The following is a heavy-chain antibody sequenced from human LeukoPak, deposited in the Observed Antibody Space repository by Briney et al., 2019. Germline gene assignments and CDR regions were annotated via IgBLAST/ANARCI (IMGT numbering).Heavy chain of an antibody. V-gene: IGHV3-7*01. CDR3: ARVENYYDSSGYYFRAFDI. CDR1: GFTFSSYW. D-gene: IGHD3-22*01. J-gene: IGHJ3*02. Sequence: GGSLRLSCAASGFTFSSYWMSWVRQAPGKGLEWVANIKQDGSEKYYVDSVKGRFTISRDNAKNSLYLQMNSLRAEDTAVYYCARVENYYDSSGYYFRAFDIWGQGTMVTVSS. CDR2: IKQDGSEK.